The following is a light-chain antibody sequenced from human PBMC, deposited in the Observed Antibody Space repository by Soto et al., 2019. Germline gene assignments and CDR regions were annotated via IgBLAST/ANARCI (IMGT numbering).Light chain of an antibody. CDR2: EVY. Sequence: QSVLTQPPSGSGSPGQSVTISWTGTSSGVGGYNYLSWYQHHPGKAPKLIIYEVYKRPSGVPDRFSGSKSGNTAALTVSGLQAEDEADYYCSSYVATNSYVFGTGTKATVL. V-gene: IGLV2-8*01. CDR1: SSGVGGYNY. CDR3: SSYVATNSYV. J-gene: IGLJ1*01.